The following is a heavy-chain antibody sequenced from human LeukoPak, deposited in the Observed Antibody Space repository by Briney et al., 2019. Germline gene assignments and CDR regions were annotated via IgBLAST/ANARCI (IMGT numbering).Heavy chain of an antibody. CDR2: INANSGTT. CDR3: AKPISGGLAVTADWFHP. D-gene: IGHD6-19*01. CDR1: GFAFSVYA. J-gene: IGHJ5*01. Sequence: PGGYLRLSYTASGFAFSVYAMSWLRQPPGKGLEWVSTINANSGTTSYAASVRGRFTISRDNSKNTLYLQLNTLRADDTATYYCAKPISGGLAVTADWFHPWGQGTLVAVSS. V-gene: IGHV3-23*01.